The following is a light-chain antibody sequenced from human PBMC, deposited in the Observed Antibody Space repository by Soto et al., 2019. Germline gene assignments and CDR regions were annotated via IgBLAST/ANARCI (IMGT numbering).Light chain of an antibody. V-gene: IGKV3-15*01. CDR3: QQDNNWPLT. J-gene: IGKJ4*01. Sequence: EVVMTQSPVTLSVSPGEGVTLSCRASQTIDRNLAWYQKKPGRAPRLLIFGASTRATGIPARFSGSGSETEFTLTISSLQSEDFAVYYCQQDNNWPLTFGGGTKVEIK. CDR2: GAS. CDR1: QTIDRN.